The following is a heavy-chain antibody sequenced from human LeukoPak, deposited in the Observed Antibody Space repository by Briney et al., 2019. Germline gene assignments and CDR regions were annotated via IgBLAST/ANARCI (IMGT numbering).Heavy chain of an antibody. Sequence: GGSLRLSCAASGFTFSSYAMHWVRQAPGKGLEWVAVISYDGSNKYYADSVKGRFTISRDNSKNTLYLQMNSLRAEDTAVYYCARDMTQYYYDSSGFLDYWGQGTLVTVSS. CDR2: ISYDGSNK. J-gene: IGHJ4*02. D-gene: IGHD3-22*01. CDR3: ARDMTQYYYDSSGFLDY. V-gene: IGHV3-30-3*01. CDR1: GFTFSSYA.